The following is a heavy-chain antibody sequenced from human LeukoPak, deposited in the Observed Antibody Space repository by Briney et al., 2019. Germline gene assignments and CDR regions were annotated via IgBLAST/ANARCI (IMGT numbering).Heavy chain of an antibody. V-gene: IGHV4-59*02. Sequence: SETLSLTCTVSGGSVSSYYWSWIRQPPGKGLEWIGEVHKSGSTNYYPSLQSRVTISIDKSKNQIALELTSVTAADTAVYYCAKEIVGAPTPGAYWGQGILVTVSS. CDR1: GGSVSSYY. CDR3: AKEIVGAPTPGAY. D-gene: IGHD1-26*01. J-gene: IGHJ4*02. CDR2: VHKSGST.